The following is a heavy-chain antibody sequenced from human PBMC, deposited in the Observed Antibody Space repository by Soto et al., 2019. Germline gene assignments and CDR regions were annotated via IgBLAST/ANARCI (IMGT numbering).Heavy chain of an antibody. J-gene: IGHJ6*02. CDR2: IYPAESDT. CDR3: ARRAAQYYDFWSGLVDV. D-gene: IGHD3-3*01. CDR1: GYTFTTYW. V-gene: IGHV5-51*01. Sequence: GESLKISCRVSGYTFTTYWIGWVRQMPGKGLEWMGIIYPAESDTRYSPSFQGQVTVSADKSISTAYLQWSSLKASDTAMYYCARRAAQYYDFWSGLVDVWGQGTTVTVSS.